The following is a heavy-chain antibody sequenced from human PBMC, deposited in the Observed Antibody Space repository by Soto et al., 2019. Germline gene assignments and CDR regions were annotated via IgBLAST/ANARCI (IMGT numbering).Heavy chain of an antibody. D-gene: IGHD3-22*01. V-gene: IGHV4-39*01. CDR1: GGSISSSSYY. Sequence: SETLSLTCTVSGGSISSSSYYWDWIRQPPGKGLEWIGSIYYRGSTYYNPSLQSRVTISIDTSKNQFSLKLSSVTAADTAVYYCARRPYYYDSPGPPRWGQGILVTVSS. J-gene: IGHJ4*02. CDR2: IYYRGST. CDR3: ARRPYYYDSPGPPR.